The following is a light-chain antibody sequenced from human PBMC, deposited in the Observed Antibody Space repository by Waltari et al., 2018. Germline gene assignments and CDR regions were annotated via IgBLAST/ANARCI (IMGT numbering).Light chain of an antibody. Sequence: SCKASQSVSSRYLAWYEQKPGQAPRRLIYGESFRATGIPDRFSGIGSGTDFTLTISRLETEDVAVFYCQQFGGGFTFGPGTKVDIK. V-gene: IGKV3-20*01. CDR1: QSVSSRY. CDR2: GES. CDR3: QQFGGGFT. J-gene: IGKJ3*01.